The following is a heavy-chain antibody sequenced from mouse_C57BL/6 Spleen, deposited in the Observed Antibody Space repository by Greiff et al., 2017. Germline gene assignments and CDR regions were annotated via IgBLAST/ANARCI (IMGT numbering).Heavy chain of an antibody. Sequence: EVKLMESGGGLVQSGRSLRLSCATSGFTFSDFYMEWVRQAPGKGLEWIAASRNKANDYTTEYSASVKGRFIVSRDTSQSILYLQMNALRAEDTAIYYCARENRDYAMDYWGQGTSVTVSS. CDR2: SRNKANDYTT. V-gene: IGHV7-1*01. CDR1: GFTFSDFY. J-gene: IGHJ4*01. CDR3: ARENRDYAMDY.